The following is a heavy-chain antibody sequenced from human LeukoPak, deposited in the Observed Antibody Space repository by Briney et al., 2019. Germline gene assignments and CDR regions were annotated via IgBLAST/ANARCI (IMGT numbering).Heavy chain of an antibody. J-gene: IGHJ4*02. D-gene: IGHD6-19*01. Sequence: GGSLRLSCAASGFTFSSYSMNWVRQAPGKGLEWVAVIWYDGSNKYYADSVKGRFTISRDNSKNTLYLQMNSLRAEDTAVYYCAREFRGWYVDYWGQGTLVTVSS. CDR2: IWYDGSNK. CDR3: AREFRGWYVDY. CDR1: GFTFSSYS. V-gene: IGHV3-33*08.